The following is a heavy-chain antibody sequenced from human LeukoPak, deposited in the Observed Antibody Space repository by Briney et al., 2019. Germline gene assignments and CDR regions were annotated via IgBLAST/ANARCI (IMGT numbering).Heavy chain of an antibody. J-gene: IGHJ5*02. V-gene: IGHV3-33*06. CDR3: AKGTYSSSSSWFDP. CDR1: GFTFSSYG. CDR2: IWYDGSNK. D-gene: IGHD6-6*01. Sequence: GGSLRLSCAASGFTFSSYGMHWVRQAPGKGLEWVAVIWYDGSNKYYADSVKGRFTISRDNSKNTLYLQMNSLRAEDTAVYYCAKGTYSSSSSWFDPWGQGTLVTVSS.